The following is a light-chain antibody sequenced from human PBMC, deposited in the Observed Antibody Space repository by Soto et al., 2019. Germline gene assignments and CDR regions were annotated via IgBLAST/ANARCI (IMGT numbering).Light chain of an antibody. V-gene: IGLV1-40*01. CDR2: GNS. CDR1: SSNIGAGYD. CDR3: QSYDSSLSGSVV. Sequence: LTQPPSVSGAPGQRVTISCTGSSSNIGAGYDVHWYQQLPGTAPKLLIYGNSNRPSGVPDRFSGSKSGTSASLAITGLQAEDEADYYCQSYDSSLSGSVVFGGGTKVTVL. J-gene: IGLJ2*01.